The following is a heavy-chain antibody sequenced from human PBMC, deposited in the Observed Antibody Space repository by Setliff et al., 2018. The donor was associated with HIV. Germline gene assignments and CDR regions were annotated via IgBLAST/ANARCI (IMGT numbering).Heavy chain of an antibody. V-gene: IGHV3-48*01. D-gene: IGHD6-13*01. CDR2: VTGDGRTK. J-gene: IGHJ4*02. CDR3: VKGYTSTWGPFDY. CDR1: GFAFRSFA. Sequence: GGSLRLSCAASGFAFRSFAMNWVRQAPGKGLEWVSFVTGDGRTKKDADSVRGRFTISRDNAKSSLYLQMSSLRAEDTAVYYCVKGYTSTWGPFDYWGQGTLVTVSS.